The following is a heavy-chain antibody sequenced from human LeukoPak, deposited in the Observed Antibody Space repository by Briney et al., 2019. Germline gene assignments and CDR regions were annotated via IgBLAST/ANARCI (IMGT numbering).Heavy chain of an antibody. CDR3: ERDLWGTSGYRFDY. CDR2: ISSTSGTI. Sequence: GRSLRLSCAASGFTFSSYGMNWVRQAPGQGLDWVSYISSTSGTIYYADSVKGRFTISRDNAKTSLFLQMDSLRDEDTAVYYCERDLWGTSGYRFDYWGQGTLVTVSS. D-gene: IGHD3-22*01. V-gene: IGHV3-48*02. J-gene: IGHJ4*02. CDR1: GFTFSSYG.